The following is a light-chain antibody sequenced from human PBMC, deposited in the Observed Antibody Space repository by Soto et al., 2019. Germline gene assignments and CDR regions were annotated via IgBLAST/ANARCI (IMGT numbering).Light chain of an antibody. CDR2: DAS. Sequence: AIQLTQSPSSLSASVGDRVTITCRSSQGISSALAWYQQKQGKAPKLLIYDASSLESGVPSRFSGSGSGTDFTLPISSLQPEDFATYYCQQFNSYLALTFGGGTKVEIK. CDR1: QGISSA. CDR3: QQFNSYLALT. J-gene: IGKJ4*01. V-gene: IGKV1-13*02.